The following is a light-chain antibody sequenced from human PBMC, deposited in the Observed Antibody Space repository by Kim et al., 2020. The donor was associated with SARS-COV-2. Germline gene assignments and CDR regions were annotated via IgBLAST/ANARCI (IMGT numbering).Light chain of an antibody. CDR1: QSISRH. CDR2: GAS. Sequence: ASIGDRVTITCRASQSISRHFNWYQKRTGAAPKLLIYGASNLQSGVPSRFSGSGSGTDFTLTISSLQPEDFATYYCQQSYSSPPTFGQGTKVDIK. CDR3: QQSYSSPPT. J-gene: IGKJ1*01. V-gene: IGKV1-39*01.